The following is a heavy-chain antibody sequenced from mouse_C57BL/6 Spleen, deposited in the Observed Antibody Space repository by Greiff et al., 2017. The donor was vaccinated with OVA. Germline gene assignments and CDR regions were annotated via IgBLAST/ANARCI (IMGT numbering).Heavy chain of an antibody. V-gene: IGHV5-4*01. Sequence: EVMLVESGGGLVKPGGSLKLSCAASGFTFSSYAMSWVRQTPEKRLEWVATISDGGSYTYYPDNVKGRFTISRDNAKNNLYLQMSHLKSEDTAMYYCARDPPYGKDAMDYWGQGTSVTVSS. D-gene: IGHD2-1*01. CDR1: GFTFSSYA. J-gene: IGHJ4*01. CDR3: ARDPPYGKDAMDY. CDR2: ISDGGSYT.